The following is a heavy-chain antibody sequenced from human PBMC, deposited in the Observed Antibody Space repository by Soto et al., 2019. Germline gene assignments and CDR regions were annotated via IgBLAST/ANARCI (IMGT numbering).Heavy chain of an antibody. CDR1: GFTFSSYA. CDR3: AKDLDVEMATILLDY. D-gene: IGHD5-12*01. Sequence: PGGSLRLSCAASGFTFSSYAMSWVRQAPGKGLEWVSAISGSGGSTYYADSVKGRFTISRDNSKNTLYLQMNSLRAEDTAVYYCAKDLDVEMATILLDYWGQGTLVTVSS. CDR2: ISGSGGST. J-gene: IGHJ4*02. V-gene: IGHV3-23*01.